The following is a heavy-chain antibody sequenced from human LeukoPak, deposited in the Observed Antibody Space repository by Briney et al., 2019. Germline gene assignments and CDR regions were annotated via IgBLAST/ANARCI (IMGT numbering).Heavy chain of an antibody. CDR2: INPSGGST. D-gene: IGHD1-26*01. CDR1: GYTFTSYY. Sequence: ASVKVSCKASGYTFTSYYIHWVRQAPGQGLEWMGIINPSGGSTSYAQKFQGRVTMTRDTSTSTVYMELSSLRSEDTAIYYCARPIVGTTGYYFDCRGQGTLVTVSS. V-gene: IGHV1-46*01. CDR3: ARPIVGTTGYYFDC. J-gene: IGHJ4*02.